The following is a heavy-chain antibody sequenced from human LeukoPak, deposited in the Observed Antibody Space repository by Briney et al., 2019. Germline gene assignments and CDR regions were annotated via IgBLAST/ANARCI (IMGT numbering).Heavy chain of an antibody. J-gene: IGHJ3*02. Sequence: SETLSLTCSVSGGSVNKFYWSWIRQSPGKGLEWIGNIYFAGTTTFNPSLKSRVTMSVDTSENRLSLKLSSVTAADTAVYYCARHRRNRILYQGAFDIWGQGTMVTVSS. D-gene: IGHD2-8*01. CDR1: GGSVNKFY. CDR3: ARHRRNRILYQGAFDI. V-gene: IGHV4-59*08. CDR2: IYFAGTT.